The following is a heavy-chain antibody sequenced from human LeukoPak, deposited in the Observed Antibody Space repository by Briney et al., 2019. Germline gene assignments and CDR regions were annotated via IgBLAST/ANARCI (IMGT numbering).Heavy chain of an antibody. Sequence: SETLSLTCTVSGGSVNSGSYYWSWIRQPPGKGLEWIGYIYYSGTTNYNPSLKSRVTMSVDTSKNQFSLKLSSVTAADTAVYYCAGDAYSSSWYYFDYWGQGTLVTVSS. CDR2: IYYSGTT. J-gene: IGHJ4*02. V-gene: IGHV4-61*01. CDR1: GGSVNSGSYY. D-gene: IGHD6-13*01. CDR3: AGDAYSSSWYYFDY.